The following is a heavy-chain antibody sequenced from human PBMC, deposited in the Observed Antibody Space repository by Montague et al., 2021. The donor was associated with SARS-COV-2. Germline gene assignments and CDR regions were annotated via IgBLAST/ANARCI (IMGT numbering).Heavy chain of an antibody. CDR3: ARGLPVTTLYYYYGMDV. J-gene: IGHJ6*02. CDR1: GGSFSGHY. V-gene: IGHV4-34*01. D-gene: IGHD4-11*01. CDR2: INHSEST. Sequence: SETLSLTCAVYGGSFSGHYWSWIRQPPGKGLEWIGEINHSESTNYNPSLKSRVTISVDTSKNQFSLKLSSVTAADTAVYYCARGLPVTTLYYYYGMDVWGQGTTVTVSS.